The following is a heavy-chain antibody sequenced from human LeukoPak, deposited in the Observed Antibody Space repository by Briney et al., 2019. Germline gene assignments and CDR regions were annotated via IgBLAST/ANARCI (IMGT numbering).Heavy chain of an antibody. CDR1: GGSISSYY. Sequence: SQTLSLTCTVSGGSISSYYWSWIRQPPGKGLEWIGSIYFSGSTNYNPSLKSRVTISVDTSKKQFSLKLISLTAADTAKYYCARDYCSSTSCHAAKNWFDPWGQGTLVTVSS. CDR3: ARDYCSSTSCHAAKNWFDP. V-gene: IGHV4-59*01. J-gene: IGHJ5*02. D-gene: IGHD2-2*01. CDR2: IYFSGST.